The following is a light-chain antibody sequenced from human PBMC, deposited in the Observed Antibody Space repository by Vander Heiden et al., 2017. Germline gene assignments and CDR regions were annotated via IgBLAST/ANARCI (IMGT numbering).Light chain of an antibody. J-gene: IGLJ3*02. Sequence: QSALTQPASVSGSPGQSITLSCTGTSSAVGGYYYVSWYHQHPRQPPKLMIYDGSNRPAGVANRFSGSKSGNTASLTISGRQAEDEADYYCSSDTSTSTWVFGGGTKLTVL. V-gene: IGLV2-14*03. CDR1: SSAVGGYYY. CDR2: DGS. CDR3: SSDTSTSTWV.